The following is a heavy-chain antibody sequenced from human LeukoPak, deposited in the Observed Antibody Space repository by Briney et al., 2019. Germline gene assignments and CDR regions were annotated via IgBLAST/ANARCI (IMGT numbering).Heavy chain of an antibody. V-gene: IGHV4-59*08. CDR3: ASGGYDFWSGEYGMDV. CDR2: IYYSGST. Sequence: PSETLSLTCTVSGGSISSYYWSWIRQPPGKGLEWNGYIYYSGSTNYNRSLKSRVTISVETSKTQFSLKLSSVTAADTAVYYCASGGYDFWSGEYGMDVWGQGTPVTVSS. D-gene: IGHD3-3*01. J-gene: IGHJ6*02. CDR1: GGSISSYY.